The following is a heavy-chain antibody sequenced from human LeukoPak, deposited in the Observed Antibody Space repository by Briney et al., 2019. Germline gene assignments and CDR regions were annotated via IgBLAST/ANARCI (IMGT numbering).Heavy chain of an antibody. D-gene: IGHD2-15*01. CDR3: AGGWGYCSGGSCYYEGPFDY. Sequence: PSETLSLTCTVSGGSISSYYRSWIRQPPGKGLEWIGYIYYSGSTNYNPSLKSRVTISVDTSKNQFSLKLSSVTAADTAVYYCAGGWGYCSGGSCYYEGPFDYWGQGTLVTVSS. V-gene: IGHV4-59*08. J-gene: IGHJ4*02. CDR2: IYYSGST. CDR1: GGSISSYY.